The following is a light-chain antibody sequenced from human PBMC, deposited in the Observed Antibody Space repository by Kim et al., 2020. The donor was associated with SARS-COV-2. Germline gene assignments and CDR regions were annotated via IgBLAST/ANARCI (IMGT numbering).Light chain of an antibody. V-gene: IGKV1-39*01. CDR1: QSISSY. CDR3: KQSYSTPLT. J-gene: IGKJ4*01. Sequence: DIQMTQSPSSLSASVGDRVTITCRASQSISSYLNWYQQKPGKVPKLLIYAASSLQSGVPSRFSGSGSGTDFTLTISSLQPEDFATYYCKQSYSTPLTFGGGTKVDIK. CDR2: AAS.